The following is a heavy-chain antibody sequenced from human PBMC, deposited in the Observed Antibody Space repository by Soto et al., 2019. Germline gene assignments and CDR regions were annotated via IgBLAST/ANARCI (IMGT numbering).Heavy chain of an antibody. D-gene: IGHD3-10*01. J-gene: IGHJ4*02. CDR1: GLTLSLCA. CDR2: ISGSGGGT. Sequence: PVVSLGRYCAASGLTLSLCAMSMVRKAPGKGLDWVSAISGSGGGTYYADSVKGRFTISRDNSKNTLYLQMNSLRADDTAVYYCAKEVRHSGSSSVDYWGQGTLVTVS. V-gene: IGHV3-23*01. CDR3: AKEVRHSGSSSVDY.